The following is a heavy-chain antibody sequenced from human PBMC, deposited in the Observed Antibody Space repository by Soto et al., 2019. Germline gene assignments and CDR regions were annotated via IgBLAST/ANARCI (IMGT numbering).Heavy chain of an antibody. D-gene: IGHD6-13*01. J-gene: IGHJ4*02. CDR2: IYNDGKT. CDR1: GFTLRNSY. V-gene: IGHV3-66*01. CDR3: ASCLGRSWSHGY. Sequence: GGSLRLSRATSGFTLRNSYLSRGRQPPGKGLEWVSVIYNDGKTYYADSVKGRFTFSRDNSKNTLFLQMDSLRAEDTAIYYCASCLGRSWSHGYWGQGTLVTVSS.